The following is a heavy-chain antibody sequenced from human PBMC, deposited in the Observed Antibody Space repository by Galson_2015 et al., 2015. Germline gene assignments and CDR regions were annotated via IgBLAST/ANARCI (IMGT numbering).Heavy chain of an antibody. CDR2: IYSGGST. V-gene: IGHV3-53*01. Sequence: SLRLSCAATGLTVTSNYMTWVRQAPGKGLEWVSVIYSGGSTKDADSVKGRFTISSDKSKNSLYLQMNSLTPDDTAVYYCARVAVRPPSFHFYMDVWGHGTTVIVS. CDR3: ARVAVRPPSFHFYMDV. CDR1: GLTVTSNY. J-gene: IGHJ6*02. D-gene: IGHD6-6*01.